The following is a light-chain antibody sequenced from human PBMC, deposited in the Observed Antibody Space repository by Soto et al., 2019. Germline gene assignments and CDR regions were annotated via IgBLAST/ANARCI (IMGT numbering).Light chain of an antibody. V-gene: IGLV2-14*01. J-gene: IGLJ1*01. Sequence: QSALTQPASVSGSPGQSITISCTGTSSDVGGYNYVSWYQQHPGKAPKLMIYEVSNRPSGVSNRFSGSKSGNTASLTISGLQAEDEADYYCSSNAGSGNLYVFGGGTKLTVL. CDR2: EVS. CDR3: SSNAGSGNLYV. CDR1: SSDVGGYNY.